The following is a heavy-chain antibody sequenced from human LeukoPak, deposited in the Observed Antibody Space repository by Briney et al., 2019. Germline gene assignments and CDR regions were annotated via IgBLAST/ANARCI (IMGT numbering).Heavy chain of an antibody. D-gene: IGHD1-14*01. J-gene: IGHJ3*02. CDR1: GFTVSSNY. Sequence: PGGSLRLSCAASGFTVSSNYMSWVRQAPGKGLEWVSVIYSGGSTYYADSVKGRFTISRDNSKNTLYLQMNSLRAEDTAVYYCARGPYNDAFDIWGQGAMVTVSS. CDR3: ARGPYNDAFDI. CDR2: IYSGGST. V-gene: IGHV3-66*01.